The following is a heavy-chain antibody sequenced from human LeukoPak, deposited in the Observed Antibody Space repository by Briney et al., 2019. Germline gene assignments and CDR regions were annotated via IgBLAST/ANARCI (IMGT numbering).Heavy chain of an antibody. CDR3: ANAYGDYRYYFDY. J-gene: IGHJ4*02. CDR2: IYYSGST. Sequence: SETLSLTCTVSGGSISSSSYYWGWIRQPPGKGLEWIGSIYYSGSTYYNPSLKSRVTISVDTSKNQFSLELSSVTAADTAVYYCANAYGDYRYYFDYWGQGTLVTVSS. D-gene: IGHD4-17*01. CDR1: GGSISSSSYY. V-gene: IGHV4-39*01.